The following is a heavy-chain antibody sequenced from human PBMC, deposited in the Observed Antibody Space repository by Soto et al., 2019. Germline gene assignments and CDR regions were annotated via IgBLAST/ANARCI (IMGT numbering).Heavy chain of an antibody. V-gene: IGHV3-23*01. CDR3: AKDHQTYYFDSTGYYYAPLHAY. CDR1: RFTFSDYA. Sequence: GGSLRLSCAASRFTFSDYAMSWVRQAPGKGLEWVSTISGSGGSTYYADSVKGRFTISRDNSKNTLYLQMNSLRAEDTALYHCAKDHQTYYFDSTGYYYAPLHAYWGRGTLVTVSS. D-gene: IGHD3-22*01. J-gene: IGHJ4*02. CDR2: ISGSGGST.